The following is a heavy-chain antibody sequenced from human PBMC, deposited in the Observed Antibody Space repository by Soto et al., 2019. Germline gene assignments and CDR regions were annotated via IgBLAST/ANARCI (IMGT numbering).Heavy chain of an antibody. D-gene: IGHD3-9*01. Sequence: EVQLVESGGGLVQPGGSLRLSCAASGFTLSSYDIHWVRQATGEGLAWVSGIGSGGDTHYADSVKGRFIISREDGKNSLYLPMNNLRVGDTDVYYCTRETPPTGMEVWGQGATVTVSS. CDR3: TRETPPTGMEV. J-gene: IGHJ6*02. CDR2: IGSGGDT. CDR1: GFTLSSYD. V-gene: IGHV3-13*01.